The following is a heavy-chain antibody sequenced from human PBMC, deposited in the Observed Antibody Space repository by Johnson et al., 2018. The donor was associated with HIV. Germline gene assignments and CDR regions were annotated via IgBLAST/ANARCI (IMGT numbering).Heavy chain of an antibody. Sequence: SKAYGGTTEYAASVKDRFTFSRDDSKSIAYLQMNSLKIEDTAVYYCSRILDAFDIWGQGTLVTVSS. CDR3: SRILDAFDI. V-gene: IGHV3-49*02. J-gene: IGHJ3*02. D-gene: IGHD2-21*01. CDR2: SKAYGGTT.